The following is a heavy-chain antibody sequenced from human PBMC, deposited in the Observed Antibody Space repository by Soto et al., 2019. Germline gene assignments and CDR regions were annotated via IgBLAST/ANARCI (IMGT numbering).Heavy chain of an antibody. CDR2: IKSNTDGGTT. V-gene: IGHV3-15*01. CDR1: TFTFINAW. J-gene: IGHJ6*02. Sequence: PGGSLRLSCAASTFTFINAWMTWVRQAPGKGLEWVVRIKSNTDGGTTVYAAPVKGRFTISRDDSKTTLYMQLNSLKTDDTAVYYCTTAERYGDYLKYYYGMDAWGQGTTVTVSS. D-gene: IGHD4-17*01. CDR3: TTAERYGDYLKYYYGMDA.